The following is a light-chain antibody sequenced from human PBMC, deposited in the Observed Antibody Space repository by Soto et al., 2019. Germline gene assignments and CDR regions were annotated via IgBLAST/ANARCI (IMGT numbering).Light chain of an antibody. J-gene: IGKJ3*01. Sequence: DIRMTQSPSSLSASVGDRGTLTCRASEPIGNDLNWYQQKPGKAPNLLIYSASRLETGVPSRLSASGSGTDFTLTISSVQHDDFATYYCQQSFSSPFPFGPGT. CDR1: EPIGND. CDR2: SAS. CDR3: QQSFSSPFP. V-gene: IGKV1-39*01.